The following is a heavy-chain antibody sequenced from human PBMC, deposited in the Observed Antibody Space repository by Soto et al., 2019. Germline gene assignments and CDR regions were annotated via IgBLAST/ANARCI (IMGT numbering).Heavy chain of an antibody. CDR2: ISSSRSTI. Sequence: EVQLVESGGGLVQPGGSLRLSCAASGFTFSSYSMNWVRQAPGKGLEWVSYISSSRSTIYYADSVKGRFTISRDNTKNSLYLQRNSLRAEDTAVYYRARDCPGSSTTCYGNEWFDSWGQGTLVTVSS. CDR1: GFTFSSYS. V-gene: IGHV3-48*01. CDR3: ARDCPGSSTTCYGNEWFDS. J-gene: IGHJ5*01. D-gene: IGHD2-2*01.